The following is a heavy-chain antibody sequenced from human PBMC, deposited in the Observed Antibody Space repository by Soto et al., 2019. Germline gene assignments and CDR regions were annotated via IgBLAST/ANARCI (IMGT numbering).Heavy chain of an antibody. CDR3: KADNRPNTDVLTASTYGTDV. J-gene: IGHJ6*02. D-gene: IGHD3-9*01. CDR1: GVTFSHAW. V-gene: IGHV3-15*01. CDR2: IQIITAGGTT. Sequence: GGSLRLSCAASGVTFSHAWMTLVRQSPGKGLEWVGRIQIITAGGTTDYAAPVKGRFAISRDDSKNTLFLQMNSLKTEDTAIYYCKADNRPNTDVLTASTYGTDVWGQGTTVTVSS.